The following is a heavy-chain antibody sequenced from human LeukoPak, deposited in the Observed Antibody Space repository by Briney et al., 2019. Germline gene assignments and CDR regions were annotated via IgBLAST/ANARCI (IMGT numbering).Heavy chain of an antibody. V-gene: IGHV1-69*05. CDR1: GGTFSSYA. CDR3: ARDLRVDFEGPIAPI. D-gene: IGHD3-3*01. CDR2: IIPIFGTA. Sequence: GASMKVSCKASGGTFSSYAISWVRQAPGQGLEWMGGIIPIFGTANYAQKFQGRVTITTDESTSTAYMELSSLRSEDTAVYYCARDLRVDFEGPIAPIWGQGTMVTVSS. J-gene: IGHJ3*02.